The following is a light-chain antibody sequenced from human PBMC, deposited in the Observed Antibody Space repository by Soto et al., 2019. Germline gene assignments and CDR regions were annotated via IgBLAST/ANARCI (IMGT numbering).Light chain of an antibody. V-gene: IGKV1-5*03. CDR2: EAS. CDR3: QQYNTFSPWT. Sequence: DIRMTQSPSTLSASVGDRVTITCRASENVNSWLAWYQQKPGKAPKLLIYEASILESGVPSRFSGRRSGTEFTLTISSLQPDDSATYYCQQYNTFSPWTFGQGTKVEI. J-gene: IGKJ1*01. CDR1: ENVNSW.